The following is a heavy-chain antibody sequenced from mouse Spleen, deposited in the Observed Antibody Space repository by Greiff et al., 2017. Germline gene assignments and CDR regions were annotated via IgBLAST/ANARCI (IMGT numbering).Heavy chain of an antibody. V-gene: IGHV5-9*01. Sequence: EVKVEESGGGLVKPGGSLKLSCAASGFTFSSYTMSWVRQTPEKRLEWVATISGGGGNTYYPDSVKGRFTISRDNAKNTLYLQMSSLRSEDTALYYCARHEAYDGYYWYFDVWGTGTTVTVSS. CDR1: GFTFSSYT. CDR2: ISGGGGNT. J-gene: IGHJ1*03. D-gene: IGHD2-3*01. CDR3: ARHEAYDGYYWYFDV.